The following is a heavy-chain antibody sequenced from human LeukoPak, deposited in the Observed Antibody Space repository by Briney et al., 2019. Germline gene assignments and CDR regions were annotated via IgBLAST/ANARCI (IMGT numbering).Heavy chain of an antibody. Sequence: GGSLRLSCAASGFTFSSYAMHWVRQAPGKGLEWVAVISYDGSNKYYADSVKGRFTISRDNSKNTLYLQMNSLRAEDTAVYYCASAPITADWGQGTLVTVSS. V-gene: IGHV3-30-3*01. J-gene: IGHJ4*02. D-gene: IGHD5-24*01. CDR2: ISYDGSNK. CDR1: GFTFSSYA. CDR3: ASAPITAD.